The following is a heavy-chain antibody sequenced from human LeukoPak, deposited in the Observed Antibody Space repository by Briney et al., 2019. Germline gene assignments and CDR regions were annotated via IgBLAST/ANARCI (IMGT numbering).Heavy chain of an antibody. V-gene: IGHV1-24*01. CDR1: GYTLTELS. Sequence: ASVKVSCKVSGYTLTELSMHWVRQAPGKGLEWMGGFDPEDGETIYAQKFQGRVTMTEDTSTDTAYMELSSLRSEDTTVYYCAAQGSCSWSNNWFDPSGQGTLVTVSS. CDR3: AAQGSCSWSNNWFDP. J-gene: IGHJ5*02. D-gene: IGHD6-13*01. CDR2: FDPEDGET.